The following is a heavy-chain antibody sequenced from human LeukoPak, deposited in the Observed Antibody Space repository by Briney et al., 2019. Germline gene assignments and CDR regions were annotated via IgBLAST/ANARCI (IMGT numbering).Heavy chain of an antibody. D-gene: IGHD1-26*01. Sequence: SETLSLTCTVSGGSISSSSYYWGGIRQPPGKGLEWIGSIYYSGSTYYNPSLKSRVTISVDTSKNQFSLKLSSVTAADTAVYYCARDRVGATTEGDYWGQGTLVTVSS. J-gene: IGHJ4*02. CDR1: GGSISSSSYY. V-gene: IGHV4-39*07. CDR3: ARDRVGATTEGDY. CDR2: IYYSGST.